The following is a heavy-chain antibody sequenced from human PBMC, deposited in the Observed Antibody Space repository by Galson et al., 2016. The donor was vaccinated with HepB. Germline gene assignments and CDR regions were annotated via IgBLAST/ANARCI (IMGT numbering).Heavy chain of an antibody. Sequence: SLRLACAAPGFTFNSYNMNWVRQAPGKGLEWVSSITSSSNYTYYADSVRGRSTISRDTAKNSLHLQMNSLRAEDTAVYYCTRAYVVKARRGTYWYFDLWGRGTLVTVSS. CDR3: TRAYVVKARRGTYWYFDL. D-gene: IGHD4-23*01. CDR1: GFTFNSYN. V-gene: IGHV3-21*01. CDR2: ITSSSNYT. J-gene: IGHJ2*01.